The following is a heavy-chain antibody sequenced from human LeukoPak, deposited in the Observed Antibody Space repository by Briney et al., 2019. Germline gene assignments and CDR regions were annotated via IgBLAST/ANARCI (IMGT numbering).Heavy chain of an antibody. J-gene: IGHJ4*02. CDR1: GGSISSYY. Sequence: SETLSLTCTVSGGSISSYYWSWIRQPPGKGLEWIGYIYYSGSTNYNPSLKSRVTISVDTSKNQFSLKLSSVTAADTAVYYCARIEYYYGSGSYTSLSFDYWGQGTLVTVSS. CDR2: IYYSGST. D-gene: IGHD3-10*01. V-gene: IGHV4-59*01. CDR3: ARIEYYYGSGSYTSLSFDY.